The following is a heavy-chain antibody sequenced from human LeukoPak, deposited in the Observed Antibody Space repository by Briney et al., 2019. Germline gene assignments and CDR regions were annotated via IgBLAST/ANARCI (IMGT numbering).Heavy chain of an antibody. D-gene: IGHD6-13*01. CDR2: IYYSGST. V-gene: IGHV4-39*01. J-gene: IGHJ4*02. CDR1: GGSISSSSYY. CDR3: ARRVGIAAAGTEDY. Sequence: PSETPSLTCTVSGGSISSSSYYWGWIRQPPGKGLEWIGSIYYSGSTYYNPSLKSRVTISVDTSKNQFSLKLSSVTAADTAVYYCARRVGIAAAGTEDYWGQGTLVTVSS.